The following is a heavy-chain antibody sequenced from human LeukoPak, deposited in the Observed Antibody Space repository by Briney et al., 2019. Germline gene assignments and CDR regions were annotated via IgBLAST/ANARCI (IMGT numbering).Heavy chain of an antibody. D-gene: IGHD3-3*01. CDR1: GGTFSSYA. CDR2: IIPIFGTA. J-gene: IGHJ5*02. CDR3: ARDVSPSDFWSGYYIGNWFDP. Sequence: SVKVSCKASGGTFSSYAISWVRQAPGQGLEWMGGIIPIFGTANYAQKFQGRVTITADESTSTAYMELSSLRSEDTAVYYCARDVSPSDFWSGYYIGNWFDPWGQGTLVTVSS. V-gene: IGHV1-69*01.